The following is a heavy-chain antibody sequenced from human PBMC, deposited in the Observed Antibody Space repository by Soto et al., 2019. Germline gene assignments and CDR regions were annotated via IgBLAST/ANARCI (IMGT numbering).Heavy chain of an antibody. CDR2: IYYSGST. CDR3: ARYNWNSGGMDV. V-gene: IGHV4-30-4*01. J-gene: IGHJ6*02. D-gene: IGHD1-7*01. CDR1: GGSISSGDYY. Sequence: SETLSLTCTVSGGSISSGDYYWSWIRQPPGKGLEWIGYIYYSGSTYYNPSLKSRVTISVDTSKNQFSLKLSSVTAADTAVYYCARYNWNSGGMDVWGQGTTVT.